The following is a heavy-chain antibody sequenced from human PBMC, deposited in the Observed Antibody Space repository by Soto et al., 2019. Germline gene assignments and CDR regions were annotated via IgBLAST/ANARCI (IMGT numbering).Heavy chain of an antibody. J-gene: IGHJ4*02. V-gene: IGHV1-69*06. CDR2: IIPIFGTA. D-gene: IGHD6-6*01. CDR3: ARGGRVASRPQDQLWVAY. CDR1: GGTFSSYA. Sequence: QVQLVQSGAEVKKPGSSVKVSCKASGGTFSSYAISWVRQAPGQGLEWMGGIIPIFGTANYAQKFQGRVTITADKSTSTAYMELSSLRSEDTAVYYCARGGRVASRPQDQLWVAYWGQGTLGTVSS.